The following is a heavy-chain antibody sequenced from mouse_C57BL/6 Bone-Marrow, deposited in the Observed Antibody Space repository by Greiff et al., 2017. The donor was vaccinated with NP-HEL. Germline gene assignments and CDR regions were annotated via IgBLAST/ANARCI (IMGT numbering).Heavy chain of an antibody. D-gene: IGHD1-1*01. J-gene: IGHJ2*01. CDR1: GYTFTDYN. CDR3: ARYHYYGSRDYFDY. Sequence: EVQLQQSGPELVKPGASVKMSCKASGYTFTDYNMHWVKQSHGKSLEWIGYINPNNGGTSYNQKFKGKATLTVNKSSSTAYMELRSLTSEDSAVYYCARYHYYGSRDYFDYWGQGTTLTVSS. V-gene: IGHV1-22*01. CDR2: INPNNGGT.